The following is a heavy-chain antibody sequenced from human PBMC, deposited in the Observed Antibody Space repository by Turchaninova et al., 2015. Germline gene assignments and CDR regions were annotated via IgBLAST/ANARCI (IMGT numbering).Heavy chain of an antibody. J-gene: IGHJ6*03. V-gene: IGHV3-43D*04. Sequence: PGGSLRLSCAASGFTFDDYAMHLVRQAPGKGLEWVSLISWDGGSTYYVDFVKGRFTISRDNSKNSLYLQMNSLRAEDTATYYCTKDKYERTSPFSFYYYSMDVWGKGTTVTVSS. D-gene: IGHD1-1*01. CDR2: ISWDGGST. CDR3: TKDKYERTSPFSFYYYSMDV. CDR1: GFTFDDYA.